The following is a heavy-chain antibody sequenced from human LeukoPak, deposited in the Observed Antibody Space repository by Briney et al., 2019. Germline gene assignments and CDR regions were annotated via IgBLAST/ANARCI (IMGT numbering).Heavy chain of an antibody. Sequence: SETLSLTCAVYGGSFSGYYWSWIRQPPGKGLEWIGEIYHSGSTNYNPSLKSRVTMSVDTSKNQFSLKLSSVTAADTAVYYCARPGVHYDSSGYFDSWGQGTLVTVSS. CDR2: IYHSGST. J-gene: IGHJ5*01. V-gene: IGHV4-34*01. D-gene: IGHD3-22*01. CDR1: GGSFSGYY. CDR3: ARPGVHYDSSGYFDS.